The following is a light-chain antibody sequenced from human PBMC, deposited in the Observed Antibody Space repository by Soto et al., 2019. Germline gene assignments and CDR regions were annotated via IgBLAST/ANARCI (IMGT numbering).Light chain of an antibody. Sequence: EIVMTQSPATLSVSPGERATLPCRASQSVSSNLAWYQQKPGQAPRLLIYGASTRATGIPARFSGSGSGTEFTLTISSLQSEDFAVYYCRQYNNWPRTFGQGTKVDI. V-gene: IGKV3-15*01. CDR1: QSVSSN. CDR3: RQYNNWPRT. J-gene: IGKJ1*01. CDR2: GAS.